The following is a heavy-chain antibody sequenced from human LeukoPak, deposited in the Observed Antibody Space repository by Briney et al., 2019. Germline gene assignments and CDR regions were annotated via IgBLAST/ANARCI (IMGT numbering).Heavy chain of an antibody. CDR3: ARHDYGDYYFDY. Sequence: SETLSLTCAVSGYSISSGYYWGWIRQPPGKGLDWIGSIYHSGGTYYNPSLESRVTISVDTSKNQFSLKLNSVTAADTAVYYCARHDYGDYYFDYWGQGTLVTVSS. V-gene: IGHV4-38-2*01. CDR1: GYSISSGYY. CDR2: IYHSGGT. J-gene: IGHJ4*02. D-gene: IGHD4-17*01.